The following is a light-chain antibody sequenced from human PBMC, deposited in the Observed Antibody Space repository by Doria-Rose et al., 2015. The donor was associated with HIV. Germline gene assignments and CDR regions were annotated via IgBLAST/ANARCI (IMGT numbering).Light chain of an antibody. CDR3: HEYGTSWT. J-gene: IGKJ1*01. Sequence: TQSPGTLSLSPGERATLSCRASQSFSSTYLAWYRQKPGQAPSLLIYDGSTRATGIPDRFSASGSGTDFTLTINRLEPEDVALYYCHEYGTSWTCGQGTKVEI. CDR1: QSFSSTY. CDR2: DGS. V-gene: IGKV3-20*01.